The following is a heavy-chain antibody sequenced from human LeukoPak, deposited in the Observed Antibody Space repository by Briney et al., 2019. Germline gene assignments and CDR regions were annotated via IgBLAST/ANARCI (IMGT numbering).Heavy chain of an antibody. Sequence: ASVKVSCKASGGTFSSYAISWVRQAPGQGLEWMGGIIPIFGTANYAQKFQGRVTITADESTSTAYMELSSLRSEDTAVYYCAGRDGYNLGPTTYYFDYWGQGTLVTVSS. CDR1: GGTFSSYA. CDR2: IIPIFGTA. CDR3: AGRDGYNLGPTTYYFDY. V-gene: IGHV1-69*01. J-gene: IGHJ4*02. D-gene: IGHD5-24*01.